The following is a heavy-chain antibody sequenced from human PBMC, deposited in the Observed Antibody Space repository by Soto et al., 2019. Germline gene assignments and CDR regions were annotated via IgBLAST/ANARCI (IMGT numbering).Heavy chain of an antibody. CDR3: SWGTRRENSFDY. V-gene: IGHV5-51*01. J-gene: IGHJ4*02. Sequence: GESLKISCKGSGYSFTSYWIGWVRQMPGKGLEWMGIIYPGDSDTRYSPSFQGQVTISANKSFSTAYLQWSSLKASDTSMYYCSWGTRRENSFDYWGQGTLVTVSS. CDR2: IYPGDSDT. CDR1: GYSFTSYW. D-gene: IGHD1-1*01.